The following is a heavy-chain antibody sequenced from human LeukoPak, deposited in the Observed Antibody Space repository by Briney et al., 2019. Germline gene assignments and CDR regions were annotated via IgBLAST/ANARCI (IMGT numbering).Heavy chain of an antibody. D-gene: IGHD3-22*01. CDR2: IKGDGSEK. Sequence: GGSLRLSCATSGFIFSTYWMSWVRQAPGKGLEWVANIKGDGSEKYYVDSVKGRFTMSRDNAKNSLYLQMNSLRAEDTAVYYCARDYTYYYDDSGPHYYFDYWGQGTLVTVSS. J-gene: IGHJ4*02. CDR3: ARDYTYYYDDSGPHYYFDY. CDR1: GFIFSTYW. V-gene: IGHV3-7*04.